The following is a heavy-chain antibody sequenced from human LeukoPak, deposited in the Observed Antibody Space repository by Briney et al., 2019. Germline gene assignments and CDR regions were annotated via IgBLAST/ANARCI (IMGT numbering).Heavy chain of an antibody. J-gene: IGHJ6*02. CDR1: GYTXTELS. CDR3: ATTTITIAAAGTARYYYYGMDV. V-gene: IGHV1-24*01. CDR2: SDSEDGET. D-gene: IGHD6-13*01. Sequence: ASVKVSCKVSGYTXTELSMHWVRQAPGKGLEWMGGSDSEDGETIYAQKFQGRVTMTEDTSTDTAYMELSSLRSEDTAVYYCATTTITIAAAGTARYYYYGMDVWGQGTTVTVSS.